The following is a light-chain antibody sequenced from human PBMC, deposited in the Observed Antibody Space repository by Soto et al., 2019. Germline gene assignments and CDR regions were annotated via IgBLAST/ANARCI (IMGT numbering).Light chain of an antibody. Sequence: QSVLTQPPSVSGAPGQRVTISCTGSSSNIGAGYDVHWYPQLPGTAPKLLIYGNSNRPSGVPDRFSGSKSGTSASLAITGLHAEDEADYYCQSYDSSTSGCVFGTGTKAPVL. V-gene: IGLV1-40*01. CDR2: GNS. J-gene: IGLJ1*01. CDR3: QSYDSSTSGCV. CDR1: SSNIGAGYD.